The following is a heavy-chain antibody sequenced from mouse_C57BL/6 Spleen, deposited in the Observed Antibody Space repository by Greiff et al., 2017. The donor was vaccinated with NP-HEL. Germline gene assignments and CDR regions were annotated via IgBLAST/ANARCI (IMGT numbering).Heavy chain of an antibody. CDR1: GYTFTDYY. CDR3: ANDCDRDRYFDV. CDR2: INPNHGGT. V-gene: IGHV1-22*01. Sequence: VQLQQSGPELVKPGASVKLSCKASGYTFTDYYMHWVKQSPGKSLEWIGYINPNHGGTSYNQKFKGKATLTVNKSSSTAYMELRSLTSEESAVYYCANDCDRDRYFDVWGTGTTVTASS. J-gene: IGHJ1*03. D-gene: IGHD2-4*01.